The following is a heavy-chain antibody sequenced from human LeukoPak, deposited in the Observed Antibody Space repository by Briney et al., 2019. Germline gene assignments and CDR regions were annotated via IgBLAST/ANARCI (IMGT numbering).Heavy chain of an antibody. CDR3: AKDLLSYYDSSGYAPGFDY. D-gene: IGHD3-22*01. J-gene: IGHJ4*02. V-gene: IGHV3-30*02. CDR2: IRYDKNNK. CDR1: GFTFSSYG. Sequence: PGGSLRLSCAASGFTFSSYGMHWVRQAPGKGLEWVAFIRYDKNNKYYADSVKGRFTISRDNSKNTLYLQMNSLRAEDTAVYYCAKDLLSYYDSSGYAPGFDYWGQGTLATVSS.